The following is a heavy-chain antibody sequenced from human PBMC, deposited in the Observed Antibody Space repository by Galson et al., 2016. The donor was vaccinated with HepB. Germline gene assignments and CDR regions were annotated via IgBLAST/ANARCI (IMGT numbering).Heavy chain of an antibody. Sequence: QSGAEVKKPGDSLKISCKGSGYKFTSQWIGWVRQMPGKGLEWMGNIHPADSDSRYSPSFQGQVIFSADKSTNTVHLQLRSLKASDTAIYDCARGTVMGFNWFDPWGQGTLVTVSS. CDR3: ARGTVMGFNWFDP. CDR1: GYKFTSQW. D-gene: IGHD3-16*01. J-gene: IGHJ5*02. V-gene: IGHV5-51*01. CDR2: IHPADSDS.